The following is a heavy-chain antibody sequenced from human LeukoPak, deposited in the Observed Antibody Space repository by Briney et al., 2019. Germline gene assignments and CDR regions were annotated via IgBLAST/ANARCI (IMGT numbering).Heavy chain of an antibody. CDR1: GGSISSSSYY. D-gene: IGHD3-10*01. CDR2: IYYSGST. Sequence: SETLSLTCTVSGGSISSSSYYWGWIRQPPGKGLEWIGSIYYSGSTYYNPSLKSRVTISADTSKNQFSLKLSSVTAADTAVYYCAGHPALVRGNWYYYYYMDVWGKGTTVTISS. V-gene: IGHV4-39*01. CDR3: AGHPALVRGNWYYYYYMDV. J-gene: IGHJ6*03.